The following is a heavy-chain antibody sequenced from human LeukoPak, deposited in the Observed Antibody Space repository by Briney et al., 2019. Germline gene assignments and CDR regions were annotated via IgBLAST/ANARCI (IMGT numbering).Heavy chain of an antibody. CDR3: AIEVDITIVYYYYMDV. J-gene: IGHJ6*03. CDR2: ISGSGGRT. Sequence: PGGSLRLSCAASGFTFSSYAMSWVRQAPGKGLEWVSAISGSGGRTYYADSVKGRFTISRDNSKNTLYLQMNSLRAEDTAVYYCAIEVDITIVYYYYMDVWGKGTTVTVSS. V-gene: IGHV3-23*01. CDR1: GFTFSSYA. D-gene: IGHD3-3*01.